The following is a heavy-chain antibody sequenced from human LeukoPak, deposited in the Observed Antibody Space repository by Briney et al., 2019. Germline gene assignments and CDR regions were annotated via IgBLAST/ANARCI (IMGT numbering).Heavy chain of an antibody. Sequence: SETLSLTCTVSGGSISSGDYYWSWIRQPPGKGLEWIGYIYYSGSTYYNPSLKSRVTISVDTFKNQFSLKLSSVTAADTAVYYCARDMVGLINWFDPWGQGTLVTVSS. V-gene: IGHV4-30-4*01. CDR3: ARDMVGLINWFDP. J-gene: IGHJ5*02. CDR2: IYYSGST. CDR1: GGSISSGDYY. D-gene: IGHD2-15*01.